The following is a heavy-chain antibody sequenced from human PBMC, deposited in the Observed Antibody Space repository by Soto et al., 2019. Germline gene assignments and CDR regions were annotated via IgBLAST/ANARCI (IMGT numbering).Heavy chain of an antibody. CDR2: IIPIFGTA. Sequence: SVKVSCKASGGTFSSYAISWVRQAPGQGLEWMGGIIPIFGTANYAQKFQGRVTITADESTSTAYMELSSLRSEDTAVYYCASAKEGYSSGWYYFDYWGQGTLVTVSS. D-gene: IGHD6-19*01. J-gene: IGHJ4*02. V-gene: IGHV1-69*13. CDR3: ASAKEGYSSGWYYFDY. CDR1: GGTFSSYA.